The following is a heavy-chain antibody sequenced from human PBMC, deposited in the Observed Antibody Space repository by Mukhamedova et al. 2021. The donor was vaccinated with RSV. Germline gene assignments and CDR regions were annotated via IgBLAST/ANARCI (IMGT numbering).Heavy chain of an antibody. J-gene: IGHJ4*02. CDR3: ARLEGGGDMWTIDY. Sequence: ETYFVDSVKGRFTMSRDNARNSLYLQMNSLRADDTAVYYCARLEGGGDMWTIDYWGQGALVTVSS. D-gene: IGHD2-21*01. CDR2: ET. V-gene: IGHV3-7*01.